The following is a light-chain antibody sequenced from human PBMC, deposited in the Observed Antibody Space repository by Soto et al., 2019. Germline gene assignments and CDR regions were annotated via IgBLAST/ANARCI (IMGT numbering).Light chain of an antibody. CDR2: GST. J-gene: IGLJ1*01. CDR3: QSYDSSLSGYV. Sequence: QSVLTQPPSLSGAPGQRVTISCTGSGSNIGAPYDVHWYQHLPGTAPKLLIYGSTNRPSGVPGRFSGSKSGTSASLAITGLQAEDEAYYYCQSYDSSLSGYVFGAGTKLTVL. CDR1: GSNIGAPYD. V-gene: IGLV1-40*01.